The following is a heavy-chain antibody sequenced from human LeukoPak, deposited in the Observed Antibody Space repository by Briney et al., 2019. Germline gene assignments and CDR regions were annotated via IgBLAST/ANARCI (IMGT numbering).Heavy chain of an antibody. J-gene: IGHJ4*02. D-gene: IGHD2-2*01. Sequence: ASVKVSCKASGYTFTSYYIHWVRQAPGQGLEWMGIINPSGGSTSCAQKFQGRVTMTRDTSTSTVYMELSSLRSEDTAVYYCATVGGVPAPRFDYWGQGTLVTVSS. V-gene: IGHV1-46*01. CDR3: ATVGGVPAPRFDY. CDR1: GYTFTSYY. CDR2: INPSGGST.